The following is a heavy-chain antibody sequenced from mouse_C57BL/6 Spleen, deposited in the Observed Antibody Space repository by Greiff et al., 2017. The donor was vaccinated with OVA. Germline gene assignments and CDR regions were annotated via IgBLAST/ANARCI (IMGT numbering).Heavy chain of an antibody. CDR1: GFTFSNYW. J-gene: IGHJ1*03. D-gene: IGHD4-1*01. CDR2: IRLKSDNYAT. Sequence: EVMLVESGGGLVQPGGSMKLSCVASGFTFSNYWMNWVRQSPEKGLEWVAQIRLKSDNYATHYAVSVKGRFTISRYDSKSSFYLQMNNLRAEDTEIYYCTDLLNWSYWYFDVWGTGTTVTVSS. CDR3: TDLLNWSYWYFDV. V-gene: IGHV6-3*01.